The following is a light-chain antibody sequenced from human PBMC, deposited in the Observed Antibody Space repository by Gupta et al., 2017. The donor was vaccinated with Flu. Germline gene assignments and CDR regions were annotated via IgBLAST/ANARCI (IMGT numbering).Light chain of an antibody. CDR1: SSNIGSNT. CDR2: SNN. Sequence: VLTQPPSAYWTPGQRVTISCSGSSSNIGSNTVNWYQQPPGTAPKLLIYSNNQRPSGVPERFSGSKSGTSASLAISGLQAEDEADYYCAAWDDSPNGWVFGGGTKLTVL. J-gene: IGLJ3*02. CDR3: AAWDDSPNGWV. V-gene: IGLV1-44*01.